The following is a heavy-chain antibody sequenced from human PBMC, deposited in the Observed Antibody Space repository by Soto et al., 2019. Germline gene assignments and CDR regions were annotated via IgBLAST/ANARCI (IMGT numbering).Heavy chain of an antibody. CDR1: GFTFSNYG. CDR2: IGGSGSST. CDR3: ANLVGSASTY. D-gene: IGHD2-15*01. V-gene: IGHV3-23*01. Sequence: GGSLRLSCAASGFTFSNYGMSWVRQAPGKGLEWVSAIGGSGSSTYYADSVKGRFTISRDNSKNTLYLRMNSLRADDTAVYYCANLVGSASTYWGQGTLVTVSS. J-gene: IGHJ4*02.